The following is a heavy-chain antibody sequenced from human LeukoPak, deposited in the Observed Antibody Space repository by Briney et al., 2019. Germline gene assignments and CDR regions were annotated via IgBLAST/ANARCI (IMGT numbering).Heavy chain of an antibody. Sequence: GGSLRLSCAASGFTFSSYWIAWVRQAAGKVLVWVSHINTDGNTARYAASEKGRYTISRDNAKITLYLQMNSLRAEDTAVYYCAGDYGSSTSCFPDVWGKVTTVTVAS. D-gene: IGHD2-2*01. CDR1: GFTFSSYW. J-gene: IGHJ6*04. V-gene: IGHV3-74*01. CDR3: AGDYGSSTSCFPDV. CDR2: INTDGNTA.